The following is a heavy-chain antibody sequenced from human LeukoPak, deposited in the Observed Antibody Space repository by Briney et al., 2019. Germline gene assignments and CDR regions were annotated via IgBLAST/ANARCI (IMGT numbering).Heavy chain of an antibody. Sequence: ASVKVSCKASGYTFTSYYMHCVRQAPGQGLEWMGIINPSGGSTSYAQKFQGRVTMTRDTSTSTVYMELSSLRSEDTAVYYCARAGTRGSSGWPTSDDAFDIWGQGTMVTVSS. J-gene: IGHJ3*02. D-gene: IGHD6-19*01. CDR2: INPSGGST. CDR3: ARAGTRGSSGWPTSDDAFDI. CDR1: GYTFTSYY. V-gene: IGHV1-46*01.